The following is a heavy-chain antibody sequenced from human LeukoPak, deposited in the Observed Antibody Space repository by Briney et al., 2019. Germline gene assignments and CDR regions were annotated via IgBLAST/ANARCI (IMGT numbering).Heavy chain of an antibody. CDR2: IRSKANNYVT. J-gene: IGHJ3*02. CDR1: GFTFSGSA. Sequence: GGSLRLSCAASGFTFSGSAMHWVRQASGKGLEWVGRIRSKANNYVTAYAASVKGRFTISRDDSKNTAYLQMNSLKTEDTAVYYCTRIEVDTAMVNPFDIWGQGTMVTVSS. V-gene: IGHV3-73*01. CDR3: TRIEVDTAMVNPFDI. D-gene: IGHD5-18*01.